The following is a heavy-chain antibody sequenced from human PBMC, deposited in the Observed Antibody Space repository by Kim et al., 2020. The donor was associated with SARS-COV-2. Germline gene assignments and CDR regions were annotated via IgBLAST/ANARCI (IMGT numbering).Heavy chain of an antibody. Sequence: GGSLRLSCAASGFTFSSYGMHWVRPAPGKGLERVAVISYDGSNKYYADSVKGRFTISRDNSKNTLYLQMNSLRAEYTAVYYCAKQLAEWGYWHFELWGRG. CDR3: AKQLAEWGYWHFEL. V-gene: IGHV3-30*18. D-gene: IGHD6-13*01. CDR2: ISYDGSNK. CDR1: GFTFSSYG. J-gene: IGHJ2*01.